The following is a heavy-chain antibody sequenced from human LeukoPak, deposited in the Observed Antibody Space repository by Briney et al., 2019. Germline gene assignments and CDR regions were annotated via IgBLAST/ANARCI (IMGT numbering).Heavy chain of an antibody. D-gene: IGHD4-23*01. CDR2: ISSSSSYI. CDR1: WFPFSIYC. CDR3: ARTTAVTLAAFDI. Sequence: GGAPRLSCSASWFPFSIYCINWGRPAPGEGLEWVSSISSSSSYIYYADSMKGRFTISRDNAKNSLYLQMNSLRAEDTVVYYCARTTAVTLAAFDIWGQGTMVTVSS. J-gene: IGHJ3*02. V-gene: IGHV3-21*01.